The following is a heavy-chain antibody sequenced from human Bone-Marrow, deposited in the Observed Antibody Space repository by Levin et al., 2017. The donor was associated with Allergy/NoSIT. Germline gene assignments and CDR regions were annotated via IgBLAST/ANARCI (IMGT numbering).Heavy chain of an antibody. CDR2: ISSSGSTI. V-gene: IGHV3-11*01. D-gene: IGHD3-3*01. Sequence: PGGSLRLSCAASGFTFSDYYMSWIRQAPGKGLEWVSYISSSGSTIYYADSVKGRFTISRDNAKNSLYLQMNSLRAEDTAVYYCARDGLRFLEWLLGTDYGMDVWGQGTTVTVSS. CDR1: GFTFSDYY. CDR3: ARDGLRFLEWLLGTDYGMDV. J-gene: IGHJ6*02.